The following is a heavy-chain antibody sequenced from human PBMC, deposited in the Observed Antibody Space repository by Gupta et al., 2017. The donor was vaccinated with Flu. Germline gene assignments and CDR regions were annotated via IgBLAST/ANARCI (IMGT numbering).Heavy chain of an antibody. CDR1: GFPFSAYA. J-gene: IGHJ3*02. D-gene: IGHD6-25*01. CDR2: ISYRSINI. CDR3: ARKNAARAFDM. V-gene: IGHV3-48*03. Sequence: EVQLVESGGDLVQPGGSLRLSCAVSGFPFSAYAFNWFRQAPGKGLEWVSYISYRSINIYCPDYEKGRFTISRDDAKNSVYLQMDSLRVEDTGVYFCARKNAARAFDMWGLGTMVTVSS.